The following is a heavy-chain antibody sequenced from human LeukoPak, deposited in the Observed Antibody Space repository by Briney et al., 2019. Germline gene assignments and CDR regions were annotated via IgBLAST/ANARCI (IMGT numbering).Heavy chain of an antibody. D-gene: IGHD4-11*01. CDR3: ASLTTTEGWYFDL. CDR2: IYYSGST. V-gene: IGHV4-61*08. J-gene: IGHJ2*01. Sequence: PSQTLSLTCTVSGGSISSGGYYWSWIRQPPGKGLEWIGYIYYSGSTNYNPSLKSRVTISVDTSKNQFSLKLSSVTAADTAVYYCASLTTTEGWYFDLWGRGTLVTVSS. CDR1: GGSISSGGYY.